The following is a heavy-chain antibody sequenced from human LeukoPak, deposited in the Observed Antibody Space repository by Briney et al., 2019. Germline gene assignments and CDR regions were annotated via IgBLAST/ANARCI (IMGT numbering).Heavy chain of an antibody. V-gene: IGHV4-39*07. D-gene: IGHD3-3*01. CDR3: ARSFEWLLYAVQH. J-gene: IGHJ1*01. Sequence: KPSETLSLTCTVSGGSISSNSYYWGWIRQPPGKGLEWIGGIYYSGSTYYNPSLKSRVTISVDTSKNQFSLKLSSVTAADTAVYYCARSFEWLLYAVQHWGQGTLVTVSS. CDR2: IYYSGST. CDR1: GGSISSNSYY.